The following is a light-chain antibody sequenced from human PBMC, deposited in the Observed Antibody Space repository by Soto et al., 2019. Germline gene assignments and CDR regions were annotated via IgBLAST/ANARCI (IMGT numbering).Light chain of an antibody. CDR3: QQYFDVPFT. V-gene: IGKV2D-29*01. Sequence: IVMTQTPLSLSVTPGQPASISCKSSQSLLQSDGSTYLYWYLQKPGQPPQLLIYAVSNRFSGVPDRFSGSGSGTDFTLTISSLEAEDVAFYWCQQYFDVPFTFGGGTKVDVK. CDR1: QSLLQSDGSTY. J-gene: IGKJ4*01. CDR2: AVS.